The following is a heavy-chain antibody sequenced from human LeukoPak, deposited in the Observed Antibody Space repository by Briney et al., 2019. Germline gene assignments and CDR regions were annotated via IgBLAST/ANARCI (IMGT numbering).Heavy chain of an antibody. Sequence: GGSLRLSCAASGFTFSNYAMHCVRQAPGKGLEWVAVISHDGSNKYYADSVKGRFTISRDNSKNTLYLQMNSLRAEDTAVYYCARVLKRSGWITGYYYGMDVWGQGTTVTVSS. CDR3: ARVLKRSGWITGYYYGMDV. CDR2: ISHDGSNK. CDR1: GFTFSNYA. D-gene: IGHD1-20*01. V-gene: IGHV3-30-3*01. J-gene: IGHJ6*02.